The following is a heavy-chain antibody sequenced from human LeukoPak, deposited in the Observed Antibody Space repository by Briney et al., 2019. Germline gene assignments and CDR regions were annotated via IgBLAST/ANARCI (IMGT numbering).Heavy chain of an antibody. CDR1: GGSISSGDYY. CDR2: IYYSGST. J-gene: IGHJ5*02. Sequence: SETLSLTCTVSGGSISSGDYYWSWIRQPPGKGLEWIGYIYYSGSTYYNPSLKSRVTISVDTSKNQFSLKLGSVTAADTAVYYCAVRQWLVSNWFDPWGQGTLVTVSS. CDR3: AVRQWLVSNWFDP. V-gene: IGHV4-30-4*01. D-gene: IGHD6-19*01.